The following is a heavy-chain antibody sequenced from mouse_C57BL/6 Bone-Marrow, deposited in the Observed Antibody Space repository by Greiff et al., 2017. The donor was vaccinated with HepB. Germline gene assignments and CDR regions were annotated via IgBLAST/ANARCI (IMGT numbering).Heavy chain of an antibody. Sequence: QVQLQQSGAELVKPGASVKMSCKASGYTFTTYPIEWMKQSHGKCLEWIGNFHPYNDDTKYNEKFKGKATLTVEKSSSTVYLDLSRLTADDSAVYDGARRSKVDDAMDYWGQGTAVTGSS. CDR3: ARRSKVDDAMDY. V-gene: IGHV1-47*01. D-gene: IGHD2-10*02. CDR2: FHPYNDDT. CDR1: GYTFTTYP. J-gene: IGHJ4*01.